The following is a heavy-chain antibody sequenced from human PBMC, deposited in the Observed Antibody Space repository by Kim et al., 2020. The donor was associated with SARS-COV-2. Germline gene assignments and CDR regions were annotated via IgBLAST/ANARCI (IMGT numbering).Heavy chain of an antibody. D-gene: IGHD6-6*01. J-gene: IGHJ4*02. CDR3: ARHGVSIAARHIDY. Sequence: SETLSLTCTVSGGSISSSSYYWGWIRQPPGKGLEWIGSIYYSGSTFYNPSLKSRVTISVDTSKNQFSLKLSSVTAADTAVYYCARHGVSIAARHIDYWGQGTLVTVYS. V-gene: IGHV4-39*01. CDR2: IYYSGST. CDR1: GGSISSSSYY.